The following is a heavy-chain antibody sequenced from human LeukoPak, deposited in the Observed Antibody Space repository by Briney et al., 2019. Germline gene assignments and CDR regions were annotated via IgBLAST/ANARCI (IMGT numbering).Heavy chain of an antibody. CDR1: GGSIRTDH. V-gene: IGHV4-4*07. J-gene: IGHJ4*02. D-gene: IGHD6-6*01. Sequence: SETLSLTCTVSGGSIRTDHWNWIRQPAGKGLEWIGRIYISGSTNYNPSLMSRVTVSVDTSKNLFSLNLRSVTAADTAVYYCAREGAARPGFDYWGQGTLVTVSS. CDR2: IYISGST. CDR3: AREGAARPGFDY.